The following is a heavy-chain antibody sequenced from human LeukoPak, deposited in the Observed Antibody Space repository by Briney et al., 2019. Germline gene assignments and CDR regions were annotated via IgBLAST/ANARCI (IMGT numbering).Heavy chain of an antibody. J-gene: IGHJ4*02. CDR1: GFTFSSYS. Sequence: GGSLRLSCAASGFTFSSYSMDWVRQAPGKGLEWVSYISSSSSTIYYADSVKGRFTISRDNAKNSLYLQMNSQRAEDTAVYYCARVLHKRNYDSTTYYGYWGQGTLVTVSS. CDR2: ISSSSSTI. V-gene: IGHV3-48*01. CDR3: ARVLHKRNYDSTTYYGY. D-gene: IGHD3-22*01.